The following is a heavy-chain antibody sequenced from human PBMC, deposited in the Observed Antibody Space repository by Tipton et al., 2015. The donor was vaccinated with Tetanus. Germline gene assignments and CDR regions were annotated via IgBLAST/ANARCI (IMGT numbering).Heavy chain of an antibody. Sequence: TLSLTCTVSGVSIRNGGYSWSWIRQPPGKGLEWIGYTYHSGGTYYNPFLKSRVTISVDRSNNQLSLDLTSVTAADTAVYYCARAPYNSPGKYYFDFWGQGTLVTVSS. CDR3: ARAPYNSPGKYYFDF. CDR2: TYHSGGT. D-gene: IGHD1-20*01. CDR1: GVSIRNGGYS. V-gene: IGHV4-30-2*01. J-gene: IGHJ4*02.